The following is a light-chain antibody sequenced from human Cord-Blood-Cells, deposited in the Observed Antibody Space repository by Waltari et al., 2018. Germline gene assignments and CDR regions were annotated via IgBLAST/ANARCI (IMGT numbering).Light chain of an antibody. V-gene: IGLV1-40*01. J-gene: IGLJ3*02. CDR3: QSYDSSHWV. CDR1: SSNIGAGYD. Sequence: QSVLTHPPSVSGAPGQRVTISCTGSSSNIGAGYDVHWYQQLPGTPPKLLIYGNSNRPSGVPDRFSGSKSGTSASLAITGLQAEDEADYYCQSYDSSHWVFGGGTKLTVL. CDR2: GNS.